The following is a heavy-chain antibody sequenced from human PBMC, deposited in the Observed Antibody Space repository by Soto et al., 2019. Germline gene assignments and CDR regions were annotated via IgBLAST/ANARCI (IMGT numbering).Heavy chain of an antibody. CDR2: ITGSGGST. V-gene: IGHV3-23*01. CDR1: GFTFTNYA. Sequence: EVQLLESGGGLVQPGGSLRLSCAASGFTFTNYAMSWVRQAPGKGLEWISAITGSGGSTYHADSVKGRFTISRDNSKNTLYLQMNSLRAEVTAVYYCAKAIRDQLLCSFDYWGQGTLVTVCS. D-gene: IGHD2-2*01. J-gene: IGHJ4*02. CDR3: AKAIRDQLLCSFDY.